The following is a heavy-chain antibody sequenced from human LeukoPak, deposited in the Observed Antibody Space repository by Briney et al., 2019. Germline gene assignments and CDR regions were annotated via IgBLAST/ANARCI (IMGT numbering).Heavy chain of an antibody. CDR1: GFTVSSNY. CDR3: ANLRRAYYDSSGYYSWFDP. CDR2: IYSGGST. J-gene: IGHJ5*02. Sequence: PGGSLRLSCAASGFTVSSNYMSWVRQAPGKGLEWVSVIYSGGSTYYADSVKGRFTISRDNSKNTLYLQMNSLRAEDTAVYYCANLRRAYYDSSGYYSWFDPWGQGTLVTVSS. D-gene: IGHD3-22*01. V-gene: IGHV3-66*01.